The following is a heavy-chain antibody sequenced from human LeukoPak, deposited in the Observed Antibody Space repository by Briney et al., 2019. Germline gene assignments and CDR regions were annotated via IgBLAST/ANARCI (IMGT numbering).Heavy chain of an antibody. CDR1: GYSINRGYY. J-gene: IGHJ3*02. Sequence: SETLSLTCTVSGYSINRGYYWGWIRQPPGMGLEWIGSIYHSVSTYYNPSLKTRVTISVDASKNQFFLKLSSVTAADTAVYHCARVTQQQLTDAFNIWGQGTMVTVSS. D-gene: IGHD6-13*01. CDR2: IYHSVST. V-gene: IGHV4-38-2*02. CDR3: ARVTQQQLTDAFNI.